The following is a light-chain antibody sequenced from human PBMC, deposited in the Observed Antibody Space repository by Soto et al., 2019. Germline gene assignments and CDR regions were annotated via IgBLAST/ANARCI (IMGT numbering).Light chain of an antibody. CDR3: QQSRMSHNT. J-gene: IGKJ5*01. V-gene: IGKV3-20*01. CDR1: QRVDDSH. CDR2: GAY. Sequence: EIVLTQSPGTLSLPPGQRATLSCRSSQRVDDSHLAWYQLRPGQAPRILIYGAYTRATGIQDRFSGSGSGADFSLTIRGLKPEDFAVYYCQQSRMSHNTLGQWPRLEIK.